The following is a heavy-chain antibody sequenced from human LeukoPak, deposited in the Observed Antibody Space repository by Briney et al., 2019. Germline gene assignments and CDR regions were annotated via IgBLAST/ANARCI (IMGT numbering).Heavy chain of an antibody. V-gene: IGHV3-48*02. D-gene: IGHD3-10*01. CDR1: GFTFSSYS. CDR3: ARTDLWFGESDKGSFDY. Sequence: GGSLRLSCAASGFTFSSYSMNWARQAPGKGLEWVSYISSSSSTIYYADSVKGRFTISRDNAKNSLYLQMNSLRDEDTAVYYCARTDLWFGESDKGSFDYWGQGTLVTVSS. J-gene: IGHJ4*02. CDR2: ISSSSSTI.